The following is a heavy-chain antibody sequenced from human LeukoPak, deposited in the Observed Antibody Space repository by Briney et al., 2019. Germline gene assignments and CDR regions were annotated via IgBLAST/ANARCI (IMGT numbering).Heavy chain of an antibody. D-gene: IGHD6-13*01. CDR2: IGGSGGDT. CDR1: GFTLNSNT. V-gene: IGHV3-23*01. J-gene: IGHJ3*02. Sequence: GGSLRLSCAASGFTLNSNTMSWVRQAPGKGLDWVSAIGGSGGDTYYADSVKGRFTISRDNSKHTLFLQINSLRAEDTAVYYCARTAAAYVFDIWGQGTMVTVSS. CDR3: ARTAAAYVFDI.